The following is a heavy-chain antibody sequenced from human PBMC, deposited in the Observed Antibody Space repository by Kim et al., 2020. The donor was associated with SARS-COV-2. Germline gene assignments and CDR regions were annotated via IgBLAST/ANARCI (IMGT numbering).Heavy chain of an antibody. CDR3: ARGRYSSGWYGSRNWFDP. J-gene: IGHJ5*02. V-gene: IGHV4-34*01. D-gene: IGHD6-13*01. Sequence: KRRVTISVDTSKNQFSLKLSSVTAADPAVYYCARGRYSSGWYGSRNWFDPWGQGTLVTVSS.